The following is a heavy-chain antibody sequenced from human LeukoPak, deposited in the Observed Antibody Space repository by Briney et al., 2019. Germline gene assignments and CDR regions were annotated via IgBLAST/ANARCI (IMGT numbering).Heavy chain of an antibody. Sequence: GGSLRLSCAASGFTVSSNYMSWVRQAPGKGLEWVSVIYSGGSTYYADSVKGRFTISRDNSKNTLYLQMNSLRAEDTAVYYCARGGCSSTSCYTGFDYWGQGTLVTVSS. J-gene: IGHJ4*02. CDR2: IYSGGST. CDR1: GFTVSSNY. CDR3: ARGGCSSTSCYTGFDY. V-gene: IGHV3-66*01. D-gene: IGHD2-2*02.